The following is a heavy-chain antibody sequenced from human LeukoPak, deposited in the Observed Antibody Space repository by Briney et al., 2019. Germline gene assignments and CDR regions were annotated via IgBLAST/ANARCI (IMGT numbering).Heavy chain of an antibody. CDR1: GFTFSSYS. J-gene: IGHJ4*02. CDR3: AKWPEGAMDYFDY. V-gene: IGHV3-23*01. D-gene: IGHD3-16*01. CDR2: ISGDGTRT. Sequence: GGSLRLSCAASGFTFSSYSMNWVRQAPGKGLEWVSAISGDGTRTYYADSVKGRFTISRDNSKNTLYLEMSSLRVEDTAIYYCAKWPEGAMDYFDYWGQGTLVTVSS.